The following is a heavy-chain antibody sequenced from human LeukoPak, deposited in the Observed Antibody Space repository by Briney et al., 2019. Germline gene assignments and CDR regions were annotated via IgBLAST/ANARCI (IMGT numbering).Heavy chain of an antibody. V-gene: IGHV4-38-2*01. CDR3: ARGDFWSGYYPPDYFDY. D-gene: IGHD3-3*01. Sequence: SETLSPTCAVSGYSISSGYYWGWIRPPPGKGLEWIGSIYHSGSTYYNPSLKSRVTISVDTSKNQFSLKLSSVTAADTAVYYCARGDFWSGYYPPDYFDYWGQGTLVTVSS. J-gene: IGHJ4*02. CDR1: GYSISSGYY. CDR2: IYHSGST.